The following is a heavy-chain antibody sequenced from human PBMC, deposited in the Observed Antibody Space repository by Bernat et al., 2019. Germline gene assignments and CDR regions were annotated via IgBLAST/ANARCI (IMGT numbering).Heavy chain of an antibody. CDR2: ITGDSGST. D-gene: IGHD3-22*01. J-gene: IGHJ4*02. V-gene: IGHV3-43*02. Sequence: EVQLVESGGGVVQPGGSLRLSCAGSGFTFDDYVMHWVRQAPGKGLEWVSLITGDSGSTYYADSVKGRFTSSRDNSKNSLYLLMNSLRTEDTAFYYCAKDIRTGYDTSGYSFHSWGQGTLVTVSS. CDR1: GFTFDDYV. CDR3: AKDIRTGYDTSGYSFHS.